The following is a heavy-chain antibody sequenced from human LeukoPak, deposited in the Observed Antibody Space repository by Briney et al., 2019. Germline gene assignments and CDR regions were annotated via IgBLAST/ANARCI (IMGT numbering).Heavy chain of an antibody. CDR2: ISAYNGNT. Sequence: ASVKVSCKASGYTFTSYGISWVRQAPGQGLEWMGWISAYNGNTNYAQKLQGRVTMTTDTSTSTAYMELRSLRSDDTAVYYCARVGKYYYDSSGGWFDPWGQGTLVTVSS. CDR3: ARVGKYYYDSSGGWFDP. CDR1: GYTFTSYG. D-gene: IGHD3-22*01. J-gene: IGHJ5*02. V-gene: IGHV1-18*01.